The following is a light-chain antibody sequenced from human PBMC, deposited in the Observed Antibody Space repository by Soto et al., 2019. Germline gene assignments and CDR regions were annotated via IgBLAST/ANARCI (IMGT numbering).Light chain of an antibody. CDR3: MQSIGPPPT. Sequence: DIVMTQTPLSLSVTPGQAASISCKSSQTARHSDGRTYLYWYRQKPGQPPQLLIYEVSNRFSGVTERFSGSGSGTDFTLTISRVEPGDVGVYYCMQSIGPPPTFGQGTKLEIK. CDR1: QTARHSDGRTY. J-gene: IGKJ2*01. V-gene: IGKV2D-29*01. CDR2: EVS.